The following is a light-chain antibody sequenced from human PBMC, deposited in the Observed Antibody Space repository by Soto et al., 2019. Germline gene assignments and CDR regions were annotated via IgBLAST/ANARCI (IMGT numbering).Light chain of an antibody. J-gene: IGLJ2*01. CDR3: SSYIYSNALEVV. CDR2: KVS. Sequence: QSALTQPASVSGSPGQSITISCTGTNSDIGRYDYVSWYQQHPDKAPKLIIYKVSDRPSGVSNRVSGSKSGNTASLTISGLQAEDEAYYYCSSYIYSNALEVVFGRGTKLTVL. V-gene: IGLV2-14*01. CDR1: NSDIGRYDY.